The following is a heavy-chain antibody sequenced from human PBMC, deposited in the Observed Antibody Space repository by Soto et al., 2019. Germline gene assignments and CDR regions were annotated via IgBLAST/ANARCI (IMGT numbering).Heavy chain of an antibody. D-gene: IGHD2-21*02. CDR3: ARDGMCGGDCSPYYYYGMDV. Sequence: ASVKVSCKASGYTFTGYYMHWVRQAPGQGLEWMGWINPNSGGTNYAQKFQGRVTMTRDTSISTAYMELSRLRSDDTAVYYCARDGMCGGDCSPYYYYGMDVWGQGTTVTVSS. CDR1: GYTFTGYY. J-gene: IGHJ6*02. CDR2: INPNSGGT. V-gene: IGHV1-2*02.